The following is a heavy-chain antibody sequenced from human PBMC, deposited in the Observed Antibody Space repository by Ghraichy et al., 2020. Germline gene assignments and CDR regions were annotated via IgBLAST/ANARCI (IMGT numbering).Heavy chain of an antibody. CDR1: GFTFSSYA. Sequence: GGSLRLSCAASGFTFSSYAMSWVRQAPGKGLEWVSAISGSGGGTYYADSVKGRFTISRDNSKNTLYLQMNSLRAEDTAVYYCAKDPRQIRYFDWFFDYWGQGTLVTVSS. V-gene: IGHV3-23*01. CDR2: ISGSGGGT. CDR3: AKDPRQIRYFDWFFDY. J-gene: IGHJ4*02. D-gene: IGHD3-9*01.